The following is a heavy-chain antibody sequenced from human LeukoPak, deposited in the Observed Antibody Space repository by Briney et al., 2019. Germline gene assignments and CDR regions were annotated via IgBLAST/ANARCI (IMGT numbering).Heavy chain of an antibody. CDR1: GFTFSSYA. Sequence: PGGSLRLSCAASGFTFSSYAISWVRQAPGKGLEWVSAISGSGGSTYYADSVKGRFTISRDNSKNTLYLQMNSLRAEDTAVYYCAKRDDSYYYYYMDVWGKGTTVTVSS. J-gene: IGHJ6*03. V-gene: IGHV3-23*01. CDR2: ISGSGGST. D-gene: IGHD5-24*01. CDR3: AKRDDSYYYYYMDV.